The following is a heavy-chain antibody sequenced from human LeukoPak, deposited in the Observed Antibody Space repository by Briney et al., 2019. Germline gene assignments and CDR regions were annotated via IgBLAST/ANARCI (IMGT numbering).Heavy chain of an antibody. D-gene: IGHD6-19*01. CDR1: GGSISSYY. J-gene: IGHJ4*02. CDR2: IYYSGST. Sequence: SETLSLTCTVSGGSISSYYWRWIRQPPGKGLEWIGYIYYSGSTNYNPSLKSRVTISVDTSKNRFSLKLSSVTAADTAVYYCARLISSGWSFDYWGQGTLVTVSS. V-gene: IGHV4-59*01. CDR3: ARLISSGWSFDY.